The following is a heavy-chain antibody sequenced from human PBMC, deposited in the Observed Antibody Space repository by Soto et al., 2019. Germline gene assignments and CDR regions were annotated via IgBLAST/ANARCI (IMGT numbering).Heavy chain of an antibody. CDR1: GGSFSGYY. D-gene: IGHD3-3*01. Sequence: SETLTLTCAVYGGSFSGYYWSWIRQPPGKGLEWIGEINHSGSTNYNPSLKSRVTISVDTSKNQFSLKLSSVTAADTAVYYCARLFNYGFLRSNAFDIWGQGTMVTVSS. CDR3: ARLFNYGFLRSNAFDI. V-gene: IGHV4-34*01. J-gene: IGHJ3*02. CDR2: INHSGST.